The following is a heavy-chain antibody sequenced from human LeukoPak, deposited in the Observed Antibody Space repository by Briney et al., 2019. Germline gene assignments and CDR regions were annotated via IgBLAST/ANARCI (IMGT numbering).Heavy chain of an antibody. V-gene: IGHV3-23*01. CDR1: GFTFSSYG. CDR2: ISGSGGST. Sequence: PGRSLRLSCAASGFTFSSYGMHWVRQAPGKGLEWVSVISGSGGSTDYADSVKGRFTISRDNSKNTLYLQINSLRAEDTAVYYCAKGSGWYVWGQGTLVTVSS. D-gene: IGHD6-19*01. CDR3: AKGSGWYV. J-gene: IGHJ4*02.